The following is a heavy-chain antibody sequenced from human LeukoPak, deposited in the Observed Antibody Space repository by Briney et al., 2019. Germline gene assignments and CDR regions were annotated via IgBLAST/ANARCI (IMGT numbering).Heavy chain of an antibody. CDR3: ARLGGSKGPYLNWFDP. V-gene: IGHV4-30-2*01. CDR2: IYHSGST. D-gene: IGHD2-2*02. Sequence: SETLSLTCAVSGGSISSGGYSWSWIRQPPGKGLEWIGYIYHSGSTNYNPSLKSRVTMSVDTSKNQFSLKLSSVTAADTAVYYCARLGGSKGPYLNWFDPWGQGTLVTVSS. J-gene: IGHJ5*02. CDR1: GGSISSGGYS.